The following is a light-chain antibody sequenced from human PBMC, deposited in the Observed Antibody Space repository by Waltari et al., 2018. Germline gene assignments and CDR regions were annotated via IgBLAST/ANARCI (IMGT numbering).Light chain of an antibody. CDR2: WAS. V-gene: IGKV4-1*01. J-gene: IGKJ1*01. CDR3: QHYYSPPWT. Sequence: QSVLYSAKNKNYLAWYQQKPGQPPKLLIYWASTRESGVPDRFSGSVSGTDFTLTISSLQAEDVAVYYCQHYYSPPWTFGQGTKVEIK. CDR1: QSVLYSAKNKNY.